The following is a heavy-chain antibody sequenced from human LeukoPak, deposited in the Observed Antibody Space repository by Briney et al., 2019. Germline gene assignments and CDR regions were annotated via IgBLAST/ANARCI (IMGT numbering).Heavy chain of an antibody. D-gene: IGHD3-3*01. CDR2: IYHSGST. CDR3: ASGTIFGVVSYDY. Sequence: SETLSLTCSVSGGSMSSYYWSWIRQSPGKGLEWIGYIYHSGSTDYNSSLKSRVTISVDTSKNQFSLKLSSVTAADTAVYYCASGTIFGVVSYDYWGQGTLVTVSS. J-gene: IGHJ4*02. CDR1: GGSMSSYY. V-gene: IGHV4-59*12.